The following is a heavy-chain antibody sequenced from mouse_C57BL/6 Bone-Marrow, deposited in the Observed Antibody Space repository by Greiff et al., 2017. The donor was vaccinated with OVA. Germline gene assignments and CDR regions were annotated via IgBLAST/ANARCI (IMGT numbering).Heavy chain of an antibody. CDR1: GYTFTDYE. V-gene: IGHV1-15*01. Sequence: SGAELVRPGASVTLSCKASGYTFTDYEMHWVKQTPVHGLEWIGAIDPETGGTAYNQKFKGKAILTADKSSSTAYMELRSLTSEDSAVYYCTRVGAIYYGNSDYWGQGTTLTVSS. CDR2: IDPETGGT. D-gene: IGHD2-1*01. J-gene: IGHJ2*01. CDR3: TRVGAIYYGNSDY.